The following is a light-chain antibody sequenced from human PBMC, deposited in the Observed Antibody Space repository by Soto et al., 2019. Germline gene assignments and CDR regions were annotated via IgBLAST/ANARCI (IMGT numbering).Light chain of an antibody. CDR3: QQSYSTPIT. Sequence: DIQMTQSPSSLSASVGDRVAITCRASQSISNYLNWFQQKPGKAPKLLIYKASSLESGVPSRFSGSGSGTDFTLTISSLQPEDFATYYCQQSYSTPITFGQRTRLEIK. CDR1: QSISNY. V-gene: IGKV1-39*01. CDR2: KAS. J-gene: IGKJ5*01.